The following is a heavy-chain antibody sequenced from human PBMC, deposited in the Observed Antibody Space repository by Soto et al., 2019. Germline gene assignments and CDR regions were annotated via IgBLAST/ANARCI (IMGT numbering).Heavy chain of an antibody. CDR1: GYTFTTYG. V-gene: IGHV1-18*01. CDR3: ARGTLTYYYDSSGYYDS. D-gene: IGHD3-22*01. CDR2: ISAYNGNT. J-gene: IGHJ5*01. Sequence: ASVKVSRKASGYTFTTYGISWGRQAPGQGLEWMGWISAYNGNTNYAQKLQGRVTMTTDTSTSTAYMELRSLRSDDTAVYYCARGTLTYYYDSSGYYDSWGQGTLVTVSS.